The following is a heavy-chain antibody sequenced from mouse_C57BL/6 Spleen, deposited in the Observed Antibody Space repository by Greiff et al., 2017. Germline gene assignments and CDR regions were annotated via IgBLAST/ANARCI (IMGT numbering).Heavy chain of an antibody. CDR1: GFTFSSYG. V-gene: IGHV5-6*01. CDR2: ISSGGSYT. CDR3: ASNEAWFAY. Sequence: EVQLVESGGDLVKPGGSLKLSCAASGFTFSSYGMSWVRQTPDKRLEWVATISSGGSYTYYPNSVKGRFTISRDNAKNTLYLQMSSLKSEDTAMYYCASNEAWFAYWGQGTLVTVSA. J-gene: IGHJ3*01.